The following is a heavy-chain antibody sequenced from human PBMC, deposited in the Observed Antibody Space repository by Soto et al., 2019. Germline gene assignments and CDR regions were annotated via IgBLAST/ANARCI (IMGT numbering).Heavy chain of an antibody. Sequence: GASVKVSCKASGYTFTSYYMHWVRQAPGQGLEWMGIINPSGGSTSYAQKFQGRVTMTRDTSTSTVYMELSSLRSEDTAVYYCARGGYYYDSHEPDFYYWGQGTLVTVS. D-gene: IGHD3-22*01. J-gene: IGHJ4*02. CDR1: GYTFTSYY. V-gene: IGHV1-46*03. CDR3: ARGGYYYDSHEPDFYY. CDR2: INPSGGST.